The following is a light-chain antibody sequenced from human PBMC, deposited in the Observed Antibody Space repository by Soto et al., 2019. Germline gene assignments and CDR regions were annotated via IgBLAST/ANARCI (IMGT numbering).Light chain of an antibody. V-gene: IGLV1-40*01. CDR1: SSNIGAGYD. CDR2: GNT. Sequence: QSVLTRQPSVSGAPGQRVTISCTGSSSNIGAGYDVHWFQQFPGTALQLLIHGNTNRPSGVPERFSGSKSGTSASPAITGLQAGDEADYYCQSFDDSLSALVFGPATRSPS. J-gene: IGLJ1*01. CDR3: QSFDDSLSALV.